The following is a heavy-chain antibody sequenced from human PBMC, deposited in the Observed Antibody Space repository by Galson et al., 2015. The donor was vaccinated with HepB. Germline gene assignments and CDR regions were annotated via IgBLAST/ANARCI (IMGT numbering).Heavy chain of an antibody. CDR3: ARGRTLQGSLLDY. J-gene: IGHJ4*02. CDR1: GFTFSSYA. CDR2: ISYDGSNK. D-gene: IGHD3-10*01. V-gene: IGHV3-30-3*01. Sequence: SLRLSCAASGFTFSSYAMHWVRQAPGKGLGWVAVISYDGSNKYYADSVKGRFTISRDNSKNTLYLQMNSLRADDTAVYYCARGRTLQGSLLDYWGQGTLVTVSS.